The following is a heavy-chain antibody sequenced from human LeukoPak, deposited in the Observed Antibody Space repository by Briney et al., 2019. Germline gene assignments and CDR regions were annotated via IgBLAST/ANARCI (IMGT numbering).Heavy chain of an antibody. V-gene: IGHV3-23*01. Sequence: GGSLRLSCAASGFTFSSYAMSWVRQAPGKGLEWVSAIRGSDSSTYYADSVKGRFTISRDNSKNTLYLQMNSLRAEDTAVYYCAKGSSSGWSYYYYYMDVWGKGTTATVSS. CDR1: GFTFSSYA. CDR2: IRGSDSST. CDR3: AKGSSSGWSYYYYYMDV. J-gene: IGHJ6*03. D-gene: IGHD6-19*01.